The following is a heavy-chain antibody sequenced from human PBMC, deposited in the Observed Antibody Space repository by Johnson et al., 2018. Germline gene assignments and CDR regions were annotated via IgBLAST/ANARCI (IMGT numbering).Heavy chain of an antibody. J-gene: IGHJ3*02. V-gene: IGHV5-51*01. CDR2: VYPGDSET. Sequence: VQLVESGAEVKEPGETLKISCKGSGYSFTSYWIGWVRQMPGKGLEWRGVVYPGDSETRDSPSCQGQVTISADKSLSTAYLQVRSLKASDTAMYYCARQAGGTYLSNDASDIWGQGTMVTVSS. CDR3: ARQAGGTYLSNDASDI. D-gene: IGHD1-26*01. CDR1: GYSFTSYW.